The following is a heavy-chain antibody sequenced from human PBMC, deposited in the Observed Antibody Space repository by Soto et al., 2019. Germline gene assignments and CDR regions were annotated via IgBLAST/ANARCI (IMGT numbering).Heavy chain of an antibody. D-gene: IGHD6-6*01. CDR2: IIPILGIA. CDR3: ASGTAARPLSNYYYYYMDV. Sequence: QVQLVQSGAEVKKPGSSVKVSCKASGGTFSSYTISWVRQAPGQGLEWMGRIIPILGIANYAQKFQGRVTSTADKSTSTAYMELSSLRSEDTAVYYWASGTAARPLSNYYYYYMDVWGKGTTVTVSS. V-gene: IGHV1-69*02. CDR1: GGTFSSYT. J-gene: IGHJ6*03.